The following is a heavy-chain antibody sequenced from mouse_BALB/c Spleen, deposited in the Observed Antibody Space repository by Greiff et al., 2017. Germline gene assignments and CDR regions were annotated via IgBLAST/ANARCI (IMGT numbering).Heavy chain of an antibody. Sequence: VQLQESGSELRSPGSSVKLSCKDSDSEVFPIAYMSWVRQKPGHGFEWIGDILPSIGRRIYGVKFEDKATLDADTVSNTAYLELNSLTSEDSAIYCCARSPTGTPFDYWGQGTTLTVSS. V-gene: IGHV15-2*02. CDR3: ARSPTGTPFDY. CDR2: ILPSIGRR. CDR1: DSEVFPIAY. D-gene: IGHD4-1*01. J-gene: IGHJ2*01.